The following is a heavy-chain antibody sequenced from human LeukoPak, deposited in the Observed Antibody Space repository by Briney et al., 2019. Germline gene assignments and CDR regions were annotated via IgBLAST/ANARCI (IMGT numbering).Heavy chain of an antibody. Sequence: GGSLGLSCAASGFTFSSYSMNWVRQAPGKGLEWVSSISSSSSYIYYADSVKGRFTISRDNAKNSLYLQMNSLRAEDTAVYYCASSGYASTEFDYWGQGTLVTVSS. CDR2: ISSSSSYI. V-gene: IGHV3-21*01. CDR3: ASSGYASTEFDY. J-gene: IGHJ4*02. CDR1: GFTFSSYS. D-gene: IGHD5-12*01.